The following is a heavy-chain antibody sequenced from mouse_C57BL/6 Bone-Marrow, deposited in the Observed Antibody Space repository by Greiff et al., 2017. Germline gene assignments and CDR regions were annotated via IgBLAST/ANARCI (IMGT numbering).Heavy chain of an antibody. D-gene: IGHD2-1*01. Sequence: QVQLQQSGAELARPGASVKLSCKASGYTFTSYGISWVKQRTGQGLEWIGEIYPRSGNTYYNEKFKGKATLTADKSSSTAYMELRSLTSEDSAGYCCARRRTLYYGNFYYARDYWGQGTSVTVSS. CDR1: GYTFTSYG. CDR2: IYPRSGNT. CDR3: ARRRTLYYGNFYYARDY. J-gene: IGHJ4*01. V-gene: IGHV1-81*01.